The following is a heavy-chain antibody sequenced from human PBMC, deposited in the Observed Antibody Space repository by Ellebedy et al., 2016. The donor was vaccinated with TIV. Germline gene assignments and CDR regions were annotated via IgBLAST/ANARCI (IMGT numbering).Heavy chain of an antibody. J-gene: IGHJ6*02. CDR1: GFTFSGHG. Sequence: GESLKISCAASGFTFSGHGMHWVRQAPGKGLEWVAVIWYDGSNKYYADSVKGRFTISRDNSKNTLYLQMNSLRAEDTAVYYCARDLGYSYGHYGMDVWGQGTTVTVSS. D-gene: IGHD5-18*01. CDR3: ARDLGYSYGHYGMDV. V-gene: IGHV3-33*01. CDR2: IWYDGSNK.